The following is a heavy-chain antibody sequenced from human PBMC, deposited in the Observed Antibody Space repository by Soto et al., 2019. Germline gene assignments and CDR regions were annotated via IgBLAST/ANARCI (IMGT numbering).Heavy chain of an antibody. V-gene: IGHV3-23*01. CDR2: ISGSGGST. Sequence: EVQLLESGGGLVQPGGSLILSCAASGFTFSSYAMSWVRQAPGKGMEWVAAISGSGGSTYYADSVKGRFTISRDNSKNTLYLQMNSLRAADAAVYYCAKDLVGSNADYFDYWGQGTLDTVS. CDR3: AKDLVGSNADYFDY. CDR1: GFTFSSYA. J-gene: IGHJ4*02. D-gene: IGHD2-15*01.